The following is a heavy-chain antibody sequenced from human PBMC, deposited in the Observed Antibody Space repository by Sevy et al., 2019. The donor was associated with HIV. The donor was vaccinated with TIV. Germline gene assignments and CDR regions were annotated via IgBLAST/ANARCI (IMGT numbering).Heavy chain of an antibody. J-gene: IGHJ6*02. D-gene: IGHD6-25*01. V-gene: IGHV3-74*01. CDR3: AGSYYGMDV. Sequence: GGSLRLSCAASRFTFSNYGMHWVRQASGKGLVWVSGINSDGSSTTYEDSGKGLFTISRDNAKNTLYRQMNSLRAEGMAVYYCAGSYYGMDVWGQGTTVTVSS. CDR1: RFTFSNYG. CDR2: INSDGSST.